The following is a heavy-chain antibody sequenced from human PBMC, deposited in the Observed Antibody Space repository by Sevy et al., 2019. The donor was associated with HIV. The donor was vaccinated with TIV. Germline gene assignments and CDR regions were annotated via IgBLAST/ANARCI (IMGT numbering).Heavy chain of an antibody. CDR2: IYSDGRT. CDR1: GLSVSDNY. J-gene: IGHJ6*02. V-gene: IGHV3-66*01. CDR3: ARDRYYHASGYYYYYYGMDV. Sequence: GGCLRLSCAASGLSVSDNYMNWVRQAPGKGLELVSVIYSDGRTYYADSVKGRFTIPRDNSKNTLYLHMNNLRPEDTAVYYCARDRYYHASGYYYYYYGMDVWGQGTTVTVSS. D-gene: IGHD3-22*01.